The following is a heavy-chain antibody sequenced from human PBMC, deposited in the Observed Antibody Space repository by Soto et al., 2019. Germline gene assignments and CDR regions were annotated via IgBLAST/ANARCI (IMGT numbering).Heavy chain of an antibody. V-gene: IGHV4-31*03. CDR3: ARDARFYCSSTSCYSV. CDR1: GGSISSGGYY. Sequence: SETLSLTCTVSGGSISSGGYYWSWIRQHPGKGLEWIGYIYYSGSTYYNPSLKSRVTISVDTSKNQFSMKLSSVTAADTAVYYCARDARFYCSSTSCYSVWGQGTLVTVSS. J-gene: IGHJ4*02. D-gene: IGHD2-2*01. CDR2: IYYSGST.